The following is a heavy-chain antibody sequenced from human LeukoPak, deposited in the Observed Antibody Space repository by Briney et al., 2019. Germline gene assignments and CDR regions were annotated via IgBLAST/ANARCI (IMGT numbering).Heavy chain of an antibody. V-gene: IGHV3-33*01. D-gene: IGHD6-13*01. CDR1: GFTFSNYG. CDR2: IWYDGSNK. CDR3: ARDPIAAVRFDY. J-gene: IGHJ4*02. Sequence: QAGRSLRLSCAASGFTFSNYGMHWVRQAPGKGLEWVAGIWYDGSNKYYADSVKGRFTISRDNSKNTLYLQINSLRAEDTAVYYCARDPIAAVRFDYWGQGTLVTVSS.